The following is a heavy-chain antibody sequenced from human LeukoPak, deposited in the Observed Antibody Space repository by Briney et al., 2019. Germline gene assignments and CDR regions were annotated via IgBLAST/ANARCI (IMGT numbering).Heavy chain of an antibody. D-gene: IGHD6-19*01. CDR3: ATMFSIGWESPDY. J-gene: IGHJ4*02. Sequence: GGSLRLSCAASGFIFSYSALHWVRRAPGKGLEWVALTSYDGRSSFYTDSVKGRFTISRDNAKNSLYLQMNSLRAEDTAVYYCATMFSIGWESPDYWGQGTLVTVSS. CDR2: TSYDGRSS. V-gene: IGHV3-30*04. CDR1: GFIFSYSA.